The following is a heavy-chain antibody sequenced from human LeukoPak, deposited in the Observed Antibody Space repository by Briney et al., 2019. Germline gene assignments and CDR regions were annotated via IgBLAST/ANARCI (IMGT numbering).Heavy chain of an antibody. V-gene: IGHV4-59*01. J-gene: IGHJ6*02. CDR3: AREGASSWFLDDARRLDV. CDR1: GGSISSYY. D-gene: IGHD6-13*01. CDR2: IYYSGSI. Sequence: SETLSLTCTVSGGSISSYYWSWIRQPPGKGLEWIGYIYYSGSINYNPSLKSRVTISVDTSKNQFSLKLSSVTAADTAVYYCAREGASSWFLDDARRLDVWGQGTTVTVSS.